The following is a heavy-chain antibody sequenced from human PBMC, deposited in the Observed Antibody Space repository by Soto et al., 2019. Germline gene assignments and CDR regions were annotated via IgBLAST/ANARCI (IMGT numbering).Heavy chain of an antibody. CDR2: MFYSGLT. CDR1: GYSVTSSDYY. CDR3: APLSVSLSGPYGIHV. V-gene: IGHV4-39*01. D-gene: IGHD2-15*01. J-gene: IGHJ6*02. Sequence: SETLSLTCSVSGYSVTSSDYYWAWIRQPPGRGLEWIGSMFYSGLTYYNPSLKSRVTLSVDTSKNQFSVRLTSVTAADTAVYYCAPLSVSLSGPYGIHVWGQGTTVTVSS.